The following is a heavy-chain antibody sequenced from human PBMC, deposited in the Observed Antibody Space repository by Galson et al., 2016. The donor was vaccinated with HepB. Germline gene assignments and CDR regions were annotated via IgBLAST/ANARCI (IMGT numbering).Heavy chain of an antibody. CDR1: GGTLNNYG. D-gene: IGHD3-9*01. CDR2: IIPFFGSA. Sequence: SVKVSCKASGGTLNNYGVTWVRQAPGQGLEWVGGIIPFFGSANYAQKFQGRVTITADESARTAYMEMSSLRSGDTAVYCCARVLYFDWLPNFYYYGMDVWGQGTTVTVSS. V-gene: IGHV1-69*13. CDR3: ARVLYFDWLPNFYYYGMDV. J-gene: IGHJ6*02.